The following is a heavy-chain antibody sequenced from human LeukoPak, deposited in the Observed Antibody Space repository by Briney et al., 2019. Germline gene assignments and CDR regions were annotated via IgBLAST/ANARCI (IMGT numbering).Heavy chain of an antibody. J-gene: IGHJ6*03. D-gene: IGHD3-3*01. Sequence: ASETLSLTCTVSGGSISSYYWSWIRQPPGKGLEWIGYIYYSGSTNFNPSLKSRVTISVDKSKNQFSLKLSSVTAADTAVYYCARVGVTIFGVVKGYYYYYMDVWGKGTTVTVSS. CDR2: IYYSGST. CDR3: ARVGVTIFGVVKGYYYYYMDV. V-gene: IGHV4-59*01. CDR1: GGSISSYY.